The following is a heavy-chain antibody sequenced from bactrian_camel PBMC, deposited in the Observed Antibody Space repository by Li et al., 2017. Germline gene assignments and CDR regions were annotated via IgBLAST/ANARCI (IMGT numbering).Heavy chain of an antibody. CDR2: IDTDFYGTT. CDR3: AAARPGRCSGTYLNDYKYDH. J-gene: IGHJ4*01. D-gene: IGHD4*01. V-gene: IGHV3S1*01. CDR1: GYVSSEYC. Sequence: VQLVESGGGSVQAGGSLRLSCLVVSGYVSSEYCLGWFRQAPGKEREAVVTIDTDFYGTTYYTDSVKGRFTISKDDAAKTLFLQMNDLKPEDTGAYYCAAARPGRCSGTYLNDYKYDHWGRGTQVTVS.